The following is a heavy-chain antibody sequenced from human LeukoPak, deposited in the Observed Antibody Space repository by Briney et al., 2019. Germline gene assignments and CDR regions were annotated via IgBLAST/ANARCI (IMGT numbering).Heavy chain of an antibody. CDR1: GFTFSSYS. J-gene: IGHJ1*01. Sequence: PGGSLRLSRAASGFTFSSYSMNWVRQAPGKGLEWVSYISSSSSTIYYADSVKGRFTISRDNSKNTLYLQMNSLRAEDTAVYYCLLQFQHWGQGTLVTVSS. CDR2: ISSSSSTI. CDR3: LLQFQH. D-gene: IGHD3-22*01. V-gene: IGHV3-48*01.